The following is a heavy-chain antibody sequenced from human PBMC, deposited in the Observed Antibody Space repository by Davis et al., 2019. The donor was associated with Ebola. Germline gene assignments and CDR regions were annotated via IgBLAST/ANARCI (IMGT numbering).Heavy chain of an antibody. CDR1: GFTVSSNY. CDR3: AGGVSGSSYYFDY. J-gene: IGHJ4*02. Sequence: GESLKISCAASGFTVSSNYMSWVRQAPGKGLEWVSVIYSSGSTYYADSVKGRFTISRDNSKNTLYLQMNSLRAEDTAVYSCAGGVSGSSYYFDYWGQGTLVTVSS. V-gene: IGHV3-66*01. CDR2: IYSSGST. D-gene: IGHD1-26*01.